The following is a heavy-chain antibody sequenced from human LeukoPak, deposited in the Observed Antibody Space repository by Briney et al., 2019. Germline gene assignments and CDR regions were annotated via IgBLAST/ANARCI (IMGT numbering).Heavy chain of an antibody. D-gene: IGHD4-11*01. J-gene: IGHJ2*01. CDR1: GGSISSYY. CDR3: AREREIEGLPLDL. Sequence: SETLSLTCTVSGGSISSYYWSWIRQPPGKGLEWIGYIYYSGSTNYNPSLKSRVTISVDTSKNQFSLKLSSVTAADTAVYYCAREREIEGLPLDLWGRGTLVTLSS. CDR2: IYYSGST. V-gene: IGHV4-59*01.